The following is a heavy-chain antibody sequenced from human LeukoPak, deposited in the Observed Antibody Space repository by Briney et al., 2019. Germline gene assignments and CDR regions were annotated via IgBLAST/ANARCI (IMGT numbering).Heavy chain of an antibody. CDR2: ISSNGGST. D-gene: IGHD1-26*01. CDR1: GFTYSSYA. Sequence: PGGSLRLSCSASGFTYSSYAMHWVRQAPGKGLEYVSAISSNGGSTYYADSVKGRFTNSRDNSKNTLYLQMSSLRAEDTAVYYCVKDAAQEATGDYWGEGTLVSVSS. CDR3: VKDAAQEATGDY. V-gene: IGHV3-64D*06. J-gene: IGHJ4*02.